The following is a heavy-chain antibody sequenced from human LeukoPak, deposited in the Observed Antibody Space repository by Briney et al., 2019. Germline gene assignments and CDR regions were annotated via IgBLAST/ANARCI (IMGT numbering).Heavy chain of an antibody. J-gene: IGHJ4*02. V-gene: IGHV4-39*01. D-gene: IGHD3-10*01. Sequence: PSETLSPTCTVSGDSITSSNYYWGWIRQPPGKGLEWIGSFYYSGSTNYNPSLKSRVTISVDTSKNQFSLKLSSVTAADTAVYYCVYYYGSGSVEYWGQGTLVTVSS. CDR3: VYYYGSGSVEY. CDR1: GDSITSSNYY. CDR2: FYYSGST.